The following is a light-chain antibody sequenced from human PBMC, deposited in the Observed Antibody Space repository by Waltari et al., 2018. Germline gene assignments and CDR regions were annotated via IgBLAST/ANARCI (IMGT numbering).Light chain of an antibody. J-gene: IGKJ1*01. CDR2: GAS. CDR1: QSVSRT. Sequence: EIVLTQSPGTLFLSPGEGATLSCRASQSVSRTLAWYQQKPGQAPRLPIYGASSRATGIPDRFSGSGSGTDFSLTISRLEPDDSAVYFCQHYVSLPATFGQGTKVEIK. V-gene: IGKV3-20*01. CDR3: QHYVSLPAT.